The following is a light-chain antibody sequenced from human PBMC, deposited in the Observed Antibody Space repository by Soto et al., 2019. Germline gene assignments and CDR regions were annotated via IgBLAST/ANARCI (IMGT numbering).Light chain of an antibody. CDR3: CSYAGSNRDV. Sequence: QSALTQPRSVSGSPGQSVTISCTGTSSDFGGYNYVSWYQHHPGKAPKLMIYDVSERPSGVPDRFSGSKSGNTASLTISGLQAEDEADYYCCSYAGSNRDVFGTGTKVAVL. CDR1: SSDFGGYNY. J-gene: IGLJ1*01. CDR2: DVS. V-gene: IGLV2-11*01.